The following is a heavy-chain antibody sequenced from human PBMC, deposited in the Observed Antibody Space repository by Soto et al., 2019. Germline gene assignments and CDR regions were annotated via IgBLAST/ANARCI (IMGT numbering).Heavy chain of an antibody. Sequence: SQTLSLTCAISGDSVSSNSAAWNWIRQSPSRGLEWLGRTYYRSKWYNDYAVSVKSRITINPDTSKNQFSLQLNSVTPEDTAVYYCARLPSVLRYFEHTDAFDIWGQGTMVTVSS. D-gene: IGHD3-9*01. CDR2: TYYRSKWYN. CDR3: ARLPSVLRYFEHTDAFDI. CDR1: GDSVSSNSAA. V-gene: IGHV6-1*01. J-gene: IGHJ3*02.